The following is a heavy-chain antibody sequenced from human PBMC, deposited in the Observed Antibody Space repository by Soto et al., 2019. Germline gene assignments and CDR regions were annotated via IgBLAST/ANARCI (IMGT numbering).Heavy chain of an antibody. CDR1: GGSISSGGYY. J-gene: IGHJ6*02. CDR3: ARVFGFGGMDV. Sequence: SETLSLTCTVSGGSISSGGYYWSWIRQHPGKGLEWIGYIYYSGSTYYNPSLKSRVTIPLDTSKNQFSLKLSSVTAADTAVYYCARVFGFGGMDVWGQGTTVTVSS. V-gene: IGHV4-31*03. D-gene: IGHD3-10*01. CDR2: IYYSGST.